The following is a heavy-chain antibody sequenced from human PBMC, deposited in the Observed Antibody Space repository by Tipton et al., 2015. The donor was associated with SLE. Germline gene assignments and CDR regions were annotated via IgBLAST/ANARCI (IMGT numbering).Heavy chain of an antibody. D-gene: IGHD6-19*01. CDR1: GGTFSTSG. V-gene: IGHV1-69*05. Sequence: QLVQSGAEVKKPGSSMKVSCKASGGTFSTSGISWVRQAPGQGLEWMGGIIPILATPHYEQKFQGRVTITTDESTTTAYMKLSSLRSEDTAVYYCARDTSDWPLGYWGQGTLITVSS. CDR3: ARDTSDWPLGY. J-gene: IGHJ4*02. CDR2: IIPILATP.